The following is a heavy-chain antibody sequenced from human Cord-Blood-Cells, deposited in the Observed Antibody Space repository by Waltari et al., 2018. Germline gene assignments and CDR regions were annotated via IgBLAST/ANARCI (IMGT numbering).Heavy chain of an antibody. Sequence: EVQLVQSGAEVKKPGESLKISCKGSGYSFTSYWIGWVRQMPGQGLEWMGIIYPGDSDTRYSPSFQGQVTISADKSISTAYLQWSSLKASDTAMYYCARRGLHNPWGSGSYYFDYWGQGTLVTVSS. CDR2: IYPGDSDT. J-gene: IGHJ4*02. D-gene: IGHD1-26*01. CDR1: GYSFTSYW. CDR3: ARRGLHNPWGSGSYYFDY. V-gene: IGHV5-51*01.